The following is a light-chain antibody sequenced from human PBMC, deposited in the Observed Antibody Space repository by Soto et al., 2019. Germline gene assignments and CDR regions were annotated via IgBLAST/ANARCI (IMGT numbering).Light chain of an antibody. CDR2: SAS. V-gene: IGKV1-9*01. CDR1: HDINTH. CDR3: QRLDSYPRT. Sequence: DVQLTQSPSFLSASVGDRVTITCRASHDINTHLDWYQQEPGKAPKLLIYSASSLQSGVPSRFRGSRSGTEFTLTISSLQPEDFATYYCQRLDSYPRTFGPGTKVEIK. J-gene: IGKJ1*01.